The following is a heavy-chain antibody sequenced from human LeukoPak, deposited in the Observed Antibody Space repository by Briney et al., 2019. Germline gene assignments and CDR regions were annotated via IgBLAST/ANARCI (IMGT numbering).Heavy chain of an antibody. V-gene: IGHV3-21*01. CDR2: ISSSSSYI. CDR3: ARDSIRRGAFDI. Sequence: GGSLRLSCAASGFTFSSYSMNWVRQAPGKGLEWVSSISSSSSYIYYADSVKGRFTISRDNAKNSLYLQMNSLRAEDTAVYYCARDSIRRGAFDIWGQGTMVTVSS. D-gene: IGHD3-10*01. CDR1: GFTFSSYS. J-gene: IGHJ3*02.